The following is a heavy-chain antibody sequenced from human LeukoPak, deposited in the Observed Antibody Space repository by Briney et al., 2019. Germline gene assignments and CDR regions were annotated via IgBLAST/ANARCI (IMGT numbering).Heavy chain of an antibody. V-gene: IGHV5-51*01. CDR2: IYPGDSDT. CDR3: ARQNDYGNNFRGLDPFDL. D-gene: IGHD4-11*01. CDR1: GYSFFRYW. Sequence: GESLKISCQASGYSFFRYWIGWVRQMPGKGLEWMGIIYPGDSDTRYSPSFQGQVTISADRSVSTVYLRWSSLKASDTAMYYCARQNDYGNNFRGLDPFDLWGQGTMVTVSS. J-gene: IGHJ3*01.